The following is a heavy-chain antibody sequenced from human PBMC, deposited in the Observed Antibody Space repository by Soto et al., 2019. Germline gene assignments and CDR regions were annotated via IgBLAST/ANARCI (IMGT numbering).Heavy chain of an antibody. CDR2: LSTDGSTP. CDR3: AKSYDLWSPYLSFGDQRDP. CDR1: GFIFGSYA. J-gene: IGHJ5*02. V-gene: IGHV3-30*16. D-gene: IGHD3-3*01. Sequence: QVQLVESGGGVVQPGESLRLSCAASGFIFGSYAMNWVRQVPGKGPEWVAVLSTDGSTPYYADSVRGRFTISRDTSKSTLFLQMHSLRPEDTAIYFCAKSYDLWSPYLSFGDQRDPWGQGTLVTVSS.